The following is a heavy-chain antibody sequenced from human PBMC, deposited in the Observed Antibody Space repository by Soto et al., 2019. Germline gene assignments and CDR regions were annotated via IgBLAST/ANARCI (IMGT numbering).Heavy chain of an antibody. CDR2: ISVVGSTK. CDR3: ARARDSDYHYSGMDV. CDR1: GFTLSRHE. J-gene: IGHJ6*02. D-gene: IGHD2-15*01. V-gene: IGHV3-48*03. Sequence: LXLSCVATGFTLSRHEMKWFLQAPVKGLEWVSYISVVGSTKYYADSVKGRFTISRDNAKNSLYLQMKSLRAEDTAVYYCARARDSDYHYSGMDVWGQRTTVTVSS.